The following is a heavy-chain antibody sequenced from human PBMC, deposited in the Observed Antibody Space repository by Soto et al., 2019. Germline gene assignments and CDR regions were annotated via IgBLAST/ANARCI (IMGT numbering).Heavy chain of an antibody. CDR2: IYPGDSDT. Sequence: GESLKISCKGSGYSFTSYWIGWVRQMPGKGLEWMGIIYPGDSDTRYSPSFQGEVTISADKSISTAYLQWSSLEASDTAMYYCARGPGIAAAGPDGRWFDPWGQGTLVTVSS. CDR1: GYSFTSYW. J-gene: IGHJ5*02. V-gene: IGHV5-51*01. D-gene: IGHD6-13*01. CDR3: ARGPGIAAAGPDGRWFDP.